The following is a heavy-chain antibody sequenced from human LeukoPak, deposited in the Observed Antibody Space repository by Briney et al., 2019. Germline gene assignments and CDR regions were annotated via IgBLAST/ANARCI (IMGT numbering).Heavy chain of an antibody. CDR2: ISSSGGTI. D-gene: IGHD3-16*01. Sequence: GGSLRLSCAASGFTFSDYYMNWIRQAPGKGLEWVSYISSSGGTIYYADSVKGRFTISRDNAKNSLYLQMNSLRAEDTAVYYCARRYVSWFDPWGQGTLVTVSS. CDR3: ARRYVSWFDP. J-gene: IGHJ5*02. CDR1: GFTFSDYY. V-gene: IGHV3-11*04.